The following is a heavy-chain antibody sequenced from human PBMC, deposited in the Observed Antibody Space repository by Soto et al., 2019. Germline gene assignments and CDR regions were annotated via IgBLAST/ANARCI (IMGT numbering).Heavy chain of an antibody. D-gene: IGHD2-21*02. J-gene: IGHJ4*02. CDR2: INPNSGGT. CDR3: ASKNPDNCCGDCYSDY. Sequence: GASVKVSCKASGYTFTGYYMHWERQAPGQGLEWMGWINPNSGGTNYAQKFQGRVTMTRDTSISTAYMELSRLRSDVTAVYYCASKNPDNCCGDCYSDYWGQGTQVTVSS. V-gene: IGHV1-2*02. CDR1: GYTFTGYY.